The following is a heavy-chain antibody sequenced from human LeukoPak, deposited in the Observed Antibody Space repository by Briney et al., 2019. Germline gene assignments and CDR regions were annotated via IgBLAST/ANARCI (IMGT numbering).Heavy chain of an antibody. CDR2: IKRDGSEE. J-gene: IGHJ5*02. D-gene: IGHD5-24*01. CDR1: GFSLSSYW. V-gene: IGHV3-7*01. CDR3: AREVEAALDP. Sequence: GGSLRLSCAASGFSLSSYWMSWVRQAPGKGLEWVVNIKRDGSEENYVDSVKGRFTVSRDNAKNSLYLQMSSLRVEDTAVYYCAREVEAALDPWGQGTLVTVSS.